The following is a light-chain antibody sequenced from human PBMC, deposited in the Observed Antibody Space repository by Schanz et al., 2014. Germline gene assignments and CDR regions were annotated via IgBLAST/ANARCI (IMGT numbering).Light chain of an antibody. Sequence: DIQLTQSPALLSASVGDRVTITCRASQTISSSLAWYQQRPGKAPKVLIYAASSLQRGAPSRFSGSGSGTEFTLTISSLQPEDFATYYCQQYNNYPLMFGLGTKVAIK. CDR1: QTISSS. CDR3: QQYNNYPLM. V-gene: IGKV1-9*01. J-gene: IGKJ1*01. CDR2: AAS.